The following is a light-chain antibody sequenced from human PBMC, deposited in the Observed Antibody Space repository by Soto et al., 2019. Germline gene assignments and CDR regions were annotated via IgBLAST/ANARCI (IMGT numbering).Light chain of an antibody. J-gene: IGKJ3*01. CDR2: GAS. Sequence: EIVLTQSPGTLSLSPGERATLSCRASQSVSSSYLAWYQQKPGQAPRLLISGASSRATGIPERFSGSGSGTDFTLTISRAEPEDFAVYYCQQYGSSPWMFTFGPGTKVDIK. CDR1: QSVSSSY. CDR3: QQYGSSPWMFT. V-gene: IGKV3-20*01.